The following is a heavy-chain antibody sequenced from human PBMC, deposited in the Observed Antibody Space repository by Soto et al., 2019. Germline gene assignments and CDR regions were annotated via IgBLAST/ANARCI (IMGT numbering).Heavy chain of an antibody. CDR2: IYYSGST. CDR1: GGSISSGNYY. V-gene: IGHV4-30-4*01. Sequence: SETLSLTCAFSGGSISSGNYYWTWIRQSPGKGLEWIGYIYYSGSTLYNPSLKSRVTISVDMSKNQFSLNLSSVTAADTAVYYCAGDSSGYFWFDPWGQGTLVTVSS. D-gene: IGHD3-22*01. CDR3: AGDSSGYFWFDP. J-gene: IGHJ5*02.